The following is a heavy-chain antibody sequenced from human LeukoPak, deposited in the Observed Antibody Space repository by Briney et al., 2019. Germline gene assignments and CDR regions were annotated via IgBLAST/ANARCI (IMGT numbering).Heavy chain of an antibody. Sequence: ASVKVSCKASGYTFTGYYMHWVRQAPGQGLEWMGWINPNSGGTNYAQKFQGWVTMTRDTPISTAYMELSRLRSDDTAVYYRARVSLAATYFDYWGQGTLVTVSS. V-gene: IGHV1-2*04. D-gene: IGHD2-15*01. J-gene: IGHJ4*02. CDR3: ARVSLAATYFDY. CDR2: INPNSGGT. CDR1: GYTFTGYY.